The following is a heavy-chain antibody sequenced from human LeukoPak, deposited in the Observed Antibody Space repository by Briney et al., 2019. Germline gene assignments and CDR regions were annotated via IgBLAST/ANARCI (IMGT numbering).Heavy chain of an antibody. D-gene: IGHD6-13*01. CDR1: GNIFTGYY. J-gene: IGHJ2*01. CDR2: INPNNGGA. V-gene: IGHV1-2*02. Sequence: GASVKVSCKTSGNIFTGYYIHWVRQAPGRGLERMGWINPNNGGANLAQKFQGRVTFTRDSSISTVYMDLSRLRSDDTAVYYCARAGAAAVPDWYFDLWGRGTLVTVSS. CDR3: ARAGAAAVPDWYFDL.